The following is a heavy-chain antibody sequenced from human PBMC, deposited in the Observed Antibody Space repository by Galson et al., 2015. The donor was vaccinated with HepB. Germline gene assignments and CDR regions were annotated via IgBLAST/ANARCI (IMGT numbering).Heavy chain of an antibody. J-gene: IGHJ6*03. CDR2: IYYSGST. D-gene: IGHD3-9*01. CDR1: GGSISSYY. CDR3: AAKAIPLTGYHPFTFYYYYMDV. Sequence: LSLTCTVSGGSISSYYWSWIRQPPGKGLEWIGYIYYSGSTNYNPSPKSRVTISVDTSKNQFSLKLSSVTAADTAVYYCAAKAIPLTGYHPFTFYYYYMDVWGKGTTVTVSS. V-gene: IGHV4-59*01.